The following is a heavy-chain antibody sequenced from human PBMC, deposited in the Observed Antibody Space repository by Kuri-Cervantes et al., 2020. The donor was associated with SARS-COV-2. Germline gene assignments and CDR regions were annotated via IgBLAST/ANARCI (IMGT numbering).Heavy chain of an antibody. D-gene: IGHD1-26*01. J-gene: IGHJ6*02. CDR1: GFTFSSYA. CDR3: AKGKGAVAYYYGMDV. V-gene: IGHV3-30-3*01. Sequence: GESLKISCAASGFTFSSYAMHWVRQAPGKGLEWVAVISYDGSNKYYADSVKGRFTISRDNSKNTIYVLVVSLSAEDMAILYCAKGKGAVAYYYGMDVWGQGTTVTVSS. CDR2: ISYDGSNK.